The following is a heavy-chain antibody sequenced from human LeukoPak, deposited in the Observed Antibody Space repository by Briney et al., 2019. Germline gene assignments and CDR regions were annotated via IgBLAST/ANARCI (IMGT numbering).Heavy chain of an antibody. D-gene: IGHD5-18*01. CDR2: VSGSGGST. CDR3: AKENAYTYGHHDY. Sequence: GGSLRLSCAASGFTFSSYAMSWVRQAPGKGLEWVSTVSGSGGSTYYADSVKGRFAISRDNSKNTLYLQMNSLRAEDTAVYYCAKENAYTYGHHDYWGQGTLVIVSS. CDR1: GFTFSSYA. V-gene: IGHV3-23*01. J-gene: IGHJ4*02.